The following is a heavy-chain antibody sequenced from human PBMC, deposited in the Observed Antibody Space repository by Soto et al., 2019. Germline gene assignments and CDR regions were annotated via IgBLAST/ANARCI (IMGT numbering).Heavy chain of an antibody. V-gene: IGHV1-18*01. CDR3: ARGGYYDNVWGKLSHYGLDV. J-gene: IGHJ6*02. CDR1: GYTFIRYG. D-gene: IGHD3-16*01. CDR2: ISPYNDQT. Sequence: QVQLVQSASEVMKPGASVKVSCKASGYTFIRYGITWVRQAPGQRLEWMGWISPYNDQTIYAQKLQGRVTMTADTLTKTVQRQWRSRKSDDTAVYYCARGGYYDNVWGKLSHYGLDVWGQGTSVTVSS.